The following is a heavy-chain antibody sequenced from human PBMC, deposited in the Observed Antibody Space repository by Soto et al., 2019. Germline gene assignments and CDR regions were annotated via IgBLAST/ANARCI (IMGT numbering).Heavy chain of an antibody. D-gene: IGHD3-10*01. J-gene: IGHJ3*02. CDR1: GYTFTNHP. Sequence: GASVKVSCKASGYTFTNHPMHWVRQAPGQRLEWMGWINPGNRSTKYSQKFQGRVTITRDTSASTAYMELSSLRSEDTAVYYCARDVGAFDIWGQGTMVTVSS. CDR2: INPGNRST. CDR3: ARDVGAFDI. V-gene: IGHV1-3*01.